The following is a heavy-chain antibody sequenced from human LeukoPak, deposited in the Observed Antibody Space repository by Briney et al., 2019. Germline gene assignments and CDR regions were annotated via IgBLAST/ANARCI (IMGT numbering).Heavy chain of an antibody. J-gene: IGHJ4*02. CDR1: GGSISSYY. CDR2: VYYSGST. V-gene: IGHV4-59*01. CDR3: ARDRWGGYFDY. Sequence: SETLSLTCTVSGGSISSYYWSWIRQSPGKGLEWIGYVYYSGSTNYNPSLKSRVTISVDTSKNQFSLKLSSVTVVDTAVYYCARDRWGGYFDYWGLGTLITVSS. D-gene: IGHD3-16*01.